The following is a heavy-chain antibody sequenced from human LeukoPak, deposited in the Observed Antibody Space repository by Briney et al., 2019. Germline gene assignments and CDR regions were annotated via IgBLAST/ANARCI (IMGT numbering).Heavy chain of an antibody. CDR1: GYSFTSYW. CDR3: ARDGVVISNGNY. V-gene: IGHV1-2*02. D-gene: IGHD3-3*01. CDR2: INPNSGGT. Sequence: GESLKISCKGSGYSFTSYWIGWVRQAPGQGLEWMGWINPNSGGTNYAQKFQGRVTMTRDTSISTAYMELNRLRSDDTAVYYCARDGVVISNGNYWGQGTLVTVSS. J-gene: IGHJ4*02.